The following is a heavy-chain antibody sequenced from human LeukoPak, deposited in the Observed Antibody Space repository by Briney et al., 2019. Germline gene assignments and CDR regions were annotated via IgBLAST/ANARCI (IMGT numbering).Heavy chain of an antibody. D-gene: IGHD6-13*01. CDR2: ISGGGGST. CDR3: ARSGTGYSSSWYDYLPNWFDP. CDR1: GFTFSSYG. Sequence: PGGSLRLSCAASGFTFSSYGMHWVRQAPGKGLEWVSAISGGGGSTFYADSVKGRFTISRDNAKNSLYLQMNSLRAEDTAVYYCARSGTGYSSSWYDYLPNWFDPWGQGTLVTVSS. J-gene: IGHJ5*02. V-gene: IGHV3-21*01.